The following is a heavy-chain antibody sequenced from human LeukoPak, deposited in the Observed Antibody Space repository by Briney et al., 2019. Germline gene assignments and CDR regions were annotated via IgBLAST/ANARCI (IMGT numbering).Heavy chain of an antibody. CDR3: ARAGYAILSPLDH. J-gene: IGHJ4*02. CDR1: GFTLSSYG. Sequence: PGGSLRLSCAASGFTLSSYGMRWVRQAPGEGLEWVAVIWYDGSNKYYADSVKGRFTISRDNSKNTLYLQMNSLRAEDTAVYYCARAGYAILSPLDHWGQGTLVTVSS. CDR2: IWYDGSNK. D-gene: IGHD5-12*01. V-gene: IGHV3-33*01.